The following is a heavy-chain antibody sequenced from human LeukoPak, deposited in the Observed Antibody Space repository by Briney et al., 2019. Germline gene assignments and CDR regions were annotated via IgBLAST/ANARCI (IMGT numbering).Heavy chain of an antibody. Sequence: GGSLRLSCAASGFTFTSYSMSWVRQAPGKGLEWVSGTSDRGDYTYYADSVKGRFTISRDSSKNTLFLQMNSLRAEDTVLYFCARKAQYNGHYPLDYWGQGTLVTVSS. CDR3: ARKAQYNGHYPLDY. CDR2: TSDRGDYT. D-gene: IGHD1-7*01. CDR1: GFTFTSYS. V-gene: IGHV3-23*01. J-gene: IGHJ4*02.